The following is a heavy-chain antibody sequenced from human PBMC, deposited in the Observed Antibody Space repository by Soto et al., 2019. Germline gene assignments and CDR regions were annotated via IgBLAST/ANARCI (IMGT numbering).Heavy chain of an antibody. CDR3: ARDNGIAAARLDY. CDR2: IYYSGST. CDR1: GGSISSGDYY. V-gene: IGHV4-30-4*01. J-gene: IGHJ4*02. D-gene: IGHD6-13*01. Sequence: SETLSLTCTVSGGSISSGDYYWSWIRQPPGKGLEWIGYIYYSGSTYYNPSLKSRVTISVDTSKNQLSLKLSSVTATDTAVYYCARDNGIAAARLDYWGQGTLVTVSS.